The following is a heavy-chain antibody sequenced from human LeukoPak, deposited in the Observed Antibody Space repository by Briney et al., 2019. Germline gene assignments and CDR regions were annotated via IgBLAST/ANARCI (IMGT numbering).Heavy chain of an antibody. J-gene: IGHJ6*03. CDR1: GFTFTGYY. D-gene: IGHD2-15*01. Sequence: ASVKVSCKASGFTFTGYYIHWVRQAPGQGLEWMGWINPNNGDTNYAQKFQGRVTMTRDMSISTSYMEMSRLRSDDTAVYYCARGLSGPYYYYYMDVWGKGTSVTVSS. CDR2: INPNNGDT. V-gene: IGHV1-2*02. CDR3: ARGLSGPYYYYYMDV.